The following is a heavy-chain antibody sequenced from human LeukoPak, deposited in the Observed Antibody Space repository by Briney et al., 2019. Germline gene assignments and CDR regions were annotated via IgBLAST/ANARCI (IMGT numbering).Heavy chain of an antibody. V-gene: IGHV1-2*02. D-gene: IGHD3-10*01. CDR3: AKRHYGSGSYSNSRFDS. J-gene: IGHJ4*02. Sequence: ASVKVSCKASGYTFTAYYIHWVRQAPGQGLEWMGWINPNSGATNYAQKFQGRVTMTRDTPIGTAYTELSGLRSDDTAVYFCAKRHYGSGSYSNSRFDSWGQGSLVTVSS. CDR1: GYTFTAYY. CDR2: INPNSGAT.